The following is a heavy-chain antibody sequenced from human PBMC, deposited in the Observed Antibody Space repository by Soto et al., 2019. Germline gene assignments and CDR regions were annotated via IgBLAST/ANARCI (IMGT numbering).Heavy chain of an antibody. D-gene: IGHD2-15*01. Sequence: SQTLSLSCAISGDSVSTASVAWNWIRQSPSRGLEWLGRTYYRSKWISDYAVSVKSRIVINPDTPKNQFSLQLNSVTPEDTAVYYCSGGRDSAFDIWGQGTMVTV. CDR1: GDSVSTASVA. J-gene: IGHJ3*02. CDR3: SGGRDSAFDI. V-gene: IGHV6-1*01. CDR2: TYYRSKWIS.